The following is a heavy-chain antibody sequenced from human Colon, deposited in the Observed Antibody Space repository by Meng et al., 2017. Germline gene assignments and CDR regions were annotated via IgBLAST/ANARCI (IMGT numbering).Heavy chain of an antibody. CDR1: GGSIRRSDYY. J-gene: IGHJ4*02. Sequence: QLQLQESGPGLLRPSETLSLPCTVSGGSIRRSDYYWGWIRQPPGKGLECIGNIHYSGTTYYNTSLKSRLTISVDTSKNQFSLKLSSVTAADTAVYYCARQRRYYDWSMDYWGQGTLVTVSS. V-gene: IGHV4-39*01. CDR3: ARQRRYYDWSMDY. CDR2: IHYSGTT. D-gene: IGHD3-9*01.